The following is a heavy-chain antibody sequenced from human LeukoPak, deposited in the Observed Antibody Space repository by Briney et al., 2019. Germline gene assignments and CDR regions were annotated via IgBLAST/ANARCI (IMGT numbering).Heavy chain of an antibody. D-gene: IGHD2-15*01. CDR1: AGLVTNSY. J-gene: IGHJ4*02. Sequence: KTSETLSLICAVSAGLVTNSYWSWIRQPPGKGLEWIGYVHHSGSTIYNPSLKGRTIISKDTSKNVFSLKVNSVTAADTAVYYCARDFAGFGGGIDYWGQGTLVTVSS. V-gene: IGHV4-59*02. CDR2: VHHSGST. CDR3: ARDFAGFGGGIDY.